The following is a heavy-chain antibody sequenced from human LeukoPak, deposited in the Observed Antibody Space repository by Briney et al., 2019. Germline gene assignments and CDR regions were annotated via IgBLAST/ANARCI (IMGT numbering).Heavy chain of an antibody. Sequence: MASETLSLTCTVSGDSISSYTWSWIRQPPGKGLEWIGCISYSGSTNYNPSLKSRVTISVDTSKNQFSLNLSSVTAADTAMYYCARRGYFDYWGQGTLVTVSS. CDR1: GDSISSYT. V-gene: IGHV4-59*08. J-gene: IGHJ4*02. CDR2: ISYSGST. CDR3: ARRGYFDY.